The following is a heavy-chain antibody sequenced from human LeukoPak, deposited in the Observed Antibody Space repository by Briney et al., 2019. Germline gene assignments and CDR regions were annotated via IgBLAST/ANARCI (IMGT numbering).Heavy chain of an antibody. CDR1: GYTFNNYA. J-gene: IGHJ4*02. Sequence: ASVKVSCKASGYTFNNYAMNWVRQAPGQGLEWMGWINTNTGNPTYAQGFTGRFVFSLDTSVSTAYLQISSLKAEDTAVYYCARAKYSGTYGGFDYWGQGTLVTVSS. CDR3: ARAKYSGTYGGFDY. V-gene: IGHV7-4-1*02. CDR2: INTNTGNP. D-gene: IGHD1-26*01.